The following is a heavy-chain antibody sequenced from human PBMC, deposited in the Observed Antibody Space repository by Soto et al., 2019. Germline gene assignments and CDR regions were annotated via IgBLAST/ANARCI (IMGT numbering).Heavy chain of an antibody. Sequence: GASVKVSCKASGGTFSSYTISWVRQAPGQGLEWMGRIIPILGIANYAQKFQGRVTITADKSTSTAYMELSSLRSEDTAVYYCARERAPVQFDDYYMDVWGQGSTVTVAS. CDR3: ARERAPVQFDDYYMDV. CDR2: IIPILGIA. CDR1: GGTFSSYT. V-gene: IGHV1-69*04. J-gene: IGHJ6*03. D-gene: IGHD3-10*01.